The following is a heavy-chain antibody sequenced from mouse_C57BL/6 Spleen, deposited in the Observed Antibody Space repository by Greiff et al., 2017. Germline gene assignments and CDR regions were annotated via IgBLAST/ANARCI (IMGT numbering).Heavy chain of an antibody. Sequence: DVKLQESGGGLVKPGGSLKLSCAASGFTFSDYGMHWVRQAPEKGLEWVAYISSGSSTIYYADTVKGRFTISRDNAKNTLFLQMTSLRSEDTAMYYCARIYSNYYFDYWGQGTTLTVSS. CDR1: GFTFSDYG. V-gene: IGHV5-17*01. CDR2: ISSGSSTI. CDR3: ARIYSNYYFDY. D-gene: IGHD2-5*01. J-gene: IGHJ2*01.